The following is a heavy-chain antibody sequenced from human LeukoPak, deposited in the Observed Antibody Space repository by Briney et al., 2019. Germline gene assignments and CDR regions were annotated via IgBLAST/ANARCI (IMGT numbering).Heavy chain of an antibody. J-gene: IGHJ5*02. CDR2: INSDGTTT. CDR3: AKDPADFWSGYHLPNWFDP. V-gene: IGHV3-74*01. D-gene: IGHD3-3*01. Sequence: GGSLRLSCAASGFTFSTYWMHWVRQGPGKGLVWVSRINSDGTTTNYADSVKGRFTISRDNSKNTLYLQMNSLRAEDTAVYYCAKDPADFWSGYHLPNWFDPWGQGTLVTVSS. CDR1: GFTFSTYW.